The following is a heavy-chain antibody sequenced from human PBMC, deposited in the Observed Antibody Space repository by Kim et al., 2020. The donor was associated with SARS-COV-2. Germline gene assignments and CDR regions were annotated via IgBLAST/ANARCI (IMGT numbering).Heavy chain of an antibody. CDR2: ISSSGSTI. CDR3: ARDRLYSNYPDYYYYGMDV. Sequence: GGSLRLSCAASGFTFSDYYMSWIRQAPGKGLEWVSYISSSGSTIYYADSVKGRFTISRDNAKNSLYLQMNSLRAEDTAVYYCARDRLYSNYPDYYYYGMDVWGQGTTVTVSS. V-gene: IGHV3-11*01. J-gene: IGHJ6*02. CDR1: GFTFSDYY. D-gene: IGHD4-4*01.